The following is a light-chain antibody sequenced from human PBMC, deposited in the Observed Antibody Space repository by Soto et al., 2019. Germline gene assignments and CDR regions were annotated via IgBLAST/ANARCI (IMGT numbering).Light chain of an antibody. CDR3: QQYGASRT. CDR2: GVS. J-gene: IGKJ1*01. CDR1: QSFSSSD. V-gene: IGKV3-20*01. Sequence: EIVLTQSPGTLSLSPGERATLSCRASQSFSSSDLAWYQQKPGQAPRLLIYGVSSRATGIPDRFSGSGSGIDFTLTINTLEPEDFAVYYCQQYGASRTFGQGTKVEIK.